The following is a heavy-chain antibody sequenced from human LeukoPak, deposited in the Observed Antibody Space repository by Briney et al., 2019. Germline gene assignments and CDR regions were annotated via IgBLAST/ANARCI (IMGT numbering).Heavy chain of an antibody. V-gene: IGHV4-39*01. CDR1: GGSISGTSYY. J-gene: IGHJ4*02. CDR3: ARRVEVGNTGVYFDS. CDR2: ISYSGST. D-gene: IGHD1-26*01. Sequence: SETLSLTCTVSGGSISGTSYYWGWIRQPPGKGLEWIGSISYSGSTYYNPSLKSRVSISEDTSKNQFSLKLNSVTAADTAVYYCARRVEVGNTGVYFDSWGQGTLVTVSS.